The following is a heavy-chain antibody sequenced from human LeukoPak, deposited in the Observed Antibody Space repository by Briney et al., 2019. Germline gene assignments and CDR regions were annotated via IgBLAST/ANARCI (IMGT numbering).Heavy chain of an antibody. CDR3: SKAYSGSSWDRFDS. CDR1: GFTFSSYW. V-gene: IGHV3-9*01. CDR2: ISWNSASI. D-gene: IGHD1-26*01. J-gene: IGHJ4*02. Sequence: GGSLRLSCAASGFTFSSYWVQWVRQVPGKGLEWVSGISWNSASIKYADSVKGRFITSRDNAKNSLYLQMNSLRLEDTAFYFCSKAYSGSSWDRFDSWGQGALVTVSS.